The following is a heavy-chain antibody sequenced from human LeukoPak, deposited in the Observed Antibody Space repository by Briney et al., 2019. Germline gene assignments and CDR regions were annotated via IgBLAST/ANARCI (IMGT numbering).Heavy chain of an antibody. CDR1: GFTFSDYY. D-gene: IGHD3-10*01. J-gene: IGHJ6*03. V-gene: IGHV3-11*01. CDR2: ISSSGSTI. Sequence: GRSLRLSCAASGFTFSDYYMSWIRQAPGKGREWVSYISSSGSTIYYADSVKGRFTIDRDNAKNSLYLQMNSLRAEDTAVYYCARVAQVTMVRGFGGYYYYMDVWGKGTTVTVSS. CDR3: ARVAQVTMVRGFGGYYYYMDV.